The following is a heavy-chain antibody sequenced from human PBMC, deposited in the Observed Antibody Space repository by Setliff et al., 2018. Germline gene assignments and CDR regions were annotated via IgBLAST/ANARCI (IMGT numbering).Heavy chain of an antibody. V-gene: IGHV3-23*01. Sequence: GGSLRLSCAASGFSFSNYDISWVRQARGKGLEWVSAISAGGEISYYADSVKDRFTISRDNSKYTVYLQMNSLRPEDTAVYYCARGGDYCGGECYIPPPDSYWGQGTLVTVSS. J-gene: IGHJ4*02. CDR2: ISAGGEIS. CDR3: ARGGDYCGGECYIPPPDSY. CDR1: GFSFSNYD. D-gene: IGHD2-21*01.